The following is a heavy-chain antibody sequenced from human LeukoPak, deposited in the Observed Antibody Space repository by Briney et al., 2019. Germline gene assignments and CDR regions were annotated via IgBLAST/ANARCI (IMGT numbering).Heavy chain of an antibody. CDR1: GGSISSGSYY. Sequence: SETLSLTCTVPGGSISSGSYYWSWIRQPAGKGLECIGRIYTSGSTNYNPSLKSRVTISVDTSKNQFSLKLSSVTAADTAVYYCAREGTTGTLWYYYYMDVWGKGTTVTVSS. CDR2: IYTSGST. V-gene: IGHV4-61*02. J-gene: IGHJ6*03. D-gene: IGHD1-1*01. CDR3: AREGTTGTLWYYYYMDV.